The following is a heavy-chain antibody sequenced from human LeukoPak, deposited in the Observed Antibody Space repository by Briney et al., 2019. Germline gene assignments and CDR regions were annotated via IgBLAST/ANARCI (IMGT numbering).Heavy chain of an antibody. Sequence: GGSLRLSCAASGFTFSDYYMSWIRQAPGKGLEWVSAISGSGGSTYYADSVKGRFTISRDNSKNTLYLQMNSLSAEDTAVYYCAKVDYYDSSGCRFDYWGQGTLVTVSS. D-gene: IGHD3-22*01. J-gene: IGHJ4*02. CDR1: GFTFSDYY. V-gene: IGHV3-23*01. CDR2: ISGSGGST. CDR3: AKVDYYDSSGCRFDY.